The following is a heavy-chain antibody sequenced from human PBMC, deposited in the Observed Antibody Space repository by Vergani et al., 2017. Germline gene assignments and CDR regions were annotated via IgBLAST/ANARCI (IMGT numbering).Heavy chain of an antibody. Sequence: EVQLLESGGGLVQPGGSLRLSCAASGFTFSSYAMRWVRQAPGKGLEWVSRISTSGGSTNYADSVKGRFTISRDNSKNTLDLQMNSLRAEDTAVYYCAKSRVAAAGSFDYWGQGTLVTVSS. CDR2: ISTSGGST. D-gene: IGHD6-13*01. CDR1: GFTFSSYA. CDR3: AKSRVAAAGSFDY. V-gene: IGHV3-23*01. J-gene: IGHJ4*02.